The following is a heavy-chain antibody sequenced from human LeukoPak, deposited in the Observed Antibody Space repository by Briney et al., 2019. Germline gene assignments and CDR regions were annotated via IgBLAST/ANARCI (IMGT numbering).Heavy chain of an antibody. Sequence: GGSLRLSXAASGFTFSSYAMHWVRQAPGKGLEWVAFIPFDGGNKYYADSVKGRFTISRDNFKNTLYLQMTSLRAEDTAMYYCAKTLPGPFDYWGQGTLVTVSS. D-gene: IGHD3-16*01. J-gene: IGHJ4*02. V-gene: IGHV3-30*02. CDR3: AKTLPGPFDY. CDR2: IPFDGGNK. CDR1: GFTFSSYA.